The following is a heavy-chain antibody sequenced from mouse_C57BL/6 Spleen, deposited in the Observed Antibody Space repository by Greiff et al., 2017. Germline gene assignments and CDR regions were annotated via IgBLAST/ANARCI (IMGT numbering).Heavy chain of an antibody. CDR1: GFTFSDYG. D-gene: IGHD1-1*01. V-gene: IGHV5-17*01. CDR2: ISSGSSTI. Sequence: EVQLVESGGGLVKPGGSLKLSCAASGFTFSDYGMHWVRQAPEKGLEWVAYISSGSSTIYYADTVKGRFTISRDNAKNTLFLQMTSLRSEDTAMYYCAREGTVVHFDYWGQGTTLTVSS. CDR3: AREGTVVHFDY. J-gene: IGHJ2*01.